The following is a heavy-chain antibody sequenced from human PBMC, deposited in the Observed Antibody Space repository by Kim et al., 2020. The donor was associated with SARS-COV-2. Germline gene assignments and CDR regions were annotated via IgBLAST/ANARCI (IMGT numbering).Heavy chain of an antibody. CDR2: IYYSGST. CDR3: ARWGGVDIVAQYYFDY. D-gene: IGHD5-12*01. CDR1: GGSISSSSYY. V-gene: IGHV4-39*01. Sequence: SETLSLTCTVSGGSISSSSYYWGWIRQPPGKGLEWIGSIYYSGSTYYNPSLKSRVTISVDTSKNQFSLKLSSVTAADTAVYYCARWGGVDIVAQYYFDYWGQGTLVTVSS. J-gene: IGHJ4*02.